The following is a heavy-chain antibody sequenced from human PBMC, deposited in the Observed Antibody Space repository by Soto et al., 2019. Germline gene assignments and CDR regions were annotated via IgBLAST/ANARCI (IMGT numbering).Heavy chain of an antibody. D-gene: IGHD3-3*01. CDR1: GFTFSSYA. CDR3: AKDPQYDFWSGSWFDP. CDR2: ISGSGGSS. Sequence: PGGSLRLSCAASGFTFSSYAMSWVRQAPGKGLEWVSAISGSGGSSYYADYVKGRFTISRDNSKNTLYLQMNSLRAEDTAVYYCAKDPQYDFWSGSWFDPWGQGTLVTVSS. V-gene: IGHV3-23*01. J-gene: IGHJ5*02.